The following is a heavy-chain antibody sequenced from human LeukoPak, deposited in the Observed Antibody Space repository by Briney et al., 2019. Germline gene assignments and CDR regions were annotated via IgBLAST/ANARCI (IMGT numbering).Heavy chain of an antibody. CDR1: GFTFSNYA. CDR3: AKDWDVVVVAAMDY. CDR2: ISGSGGST. V-gene: IGHV3-23*01. Sequence: GGSLRLSCAASGFTFSNYAMSWVRQAPGKGLEWVSAISGSGGSTYYADSVKGRFTISRDNSKNTLYLQMNSLRAEDTAVYYCAKDWDVVVVAAMDYWGQGTLVTVSS. J-gene: IGHJ4*02. D-gene: IGHD2-15*01.